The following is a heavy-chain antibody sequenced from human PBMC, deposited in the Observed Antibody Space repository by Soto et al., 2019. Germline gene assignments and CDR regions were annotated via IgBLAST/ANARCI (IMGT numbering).Heavy chain of an antibody. CDR2: ISGSGGST. CDR1: GFTFSSYA. D-gene: IGHD3-22*01. CDR3: AKDSAYYYDSSGYPDTTFDY. J-gene: IGHJ4*02. V-gene: IGHV3-23*01. Sequence: GGSLRLSCAASGFTFSSYAMSWVRQAPGKGLEWVSAISGSGGSTYYADSVKGRFTISRDNSKNTLYLQMNSLRAEDTAVYYCAKDSAYYYDSSGYPDTTFDYWGQGTLVTVSS.